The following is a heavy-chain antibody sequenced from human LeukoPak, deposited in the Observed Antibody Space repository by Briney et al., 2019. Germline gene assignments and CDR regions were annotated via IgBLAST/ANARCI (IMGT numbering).Heavy chain of an antibody. J-gene: IGHJ4*02. V-gene: IGHV3-9*01. CDR2: ISWNSGSI. CDR3: AKGKYNWNFFYYFDY. D-gene: IGHD1-7*01. CDR1: GFTLDDYA. Sequence: GGSLRLSCAASGFTLDDYAMHWVRQAPGKGLEWVSGISWNSGSIGYADSVKGRFTISRDNAKNSLYLQMNSLRAEDTALYYCAKGKYNWNFFYYFDYWGQGTLVTVSS.